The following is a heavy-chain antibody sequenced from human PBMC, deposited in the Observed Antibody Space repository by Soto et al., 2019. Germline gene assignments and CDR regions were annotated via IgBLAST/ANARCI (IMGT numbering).Heavy chain of an antibody. V-gene: IGHV4-59*01. CDR1: GGSISSYY. D-gene: IGHD6-13*01. CDR3: ASYSSSYAFDI. Sequence: PSETLSLTCTVSGGSISSYYWSWIRQPPGKGLEWIGYIYYSGSTNYNPSLKSRVTISVDTSKNQFSLKLSSVTAADTAVYYCASYSSSYAFDIWGQGTMVTVSS. J-gene: IGHJ3*02. CDR2: IYYSGST.